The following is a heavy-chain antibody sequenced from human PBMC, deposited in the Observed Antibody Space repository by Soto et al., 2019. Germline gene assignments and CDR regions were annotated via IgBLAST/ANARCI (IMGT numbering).Heavy chain of an antibody. D-gene: IGHD1-26*01. CDR3: ARVDSGSSPHYYYYGMDV. CDR1: GGTFSSYA. Sequence: SVKVSCKASGGTFSSYAISWVRQAPGQGLEWMGGIIPIFGTANYAQKFQGRVTITADESTSTAYMELSSLRSEDTAVHYCARVDSGSSPHYYYYGMDVWGQGTTVTVSS. CDR2: IIPIFGTA. V-gene: IGHV1-69*13. J-gene: IGHJ6*02.